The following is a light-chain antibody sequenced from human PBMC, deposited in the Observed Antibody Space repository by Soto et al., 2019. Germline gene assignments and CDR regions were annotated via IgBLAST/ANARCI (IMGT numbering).Light chain of an antibody. V-gene: IGKV3-15*01. CDR3: QPYNNWPLT. Sequence: EVVMRQSPATLSVSPGEGDTLSCRASQGIGDTLAWYQHKPGQXPRXXIYDTSTRATGVPTRFSGSRSGAEFTLTINSLQSEDFAVYDCQPYNNWPLTFGGGTKVDIK. CDR2: DTS. J-gene: IGKJ4*01. CDR1: QGIGDT.